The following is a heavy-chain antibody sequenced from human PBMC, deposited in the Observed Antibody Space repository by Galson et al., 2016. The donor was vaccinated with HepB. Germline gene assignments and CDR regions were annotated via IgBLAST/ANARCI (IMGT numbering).Heavy chain of an antibody. CDR3: ARDSWFDGSGNYYPFDC. CDR2: ISAYNGNT. V-gene: IGHV1-18*01. D-gene: IGHD3-10*01. Sequence: SVKVSCKASGYSFSSYGVSWVRQAPGQGLEWMGWISAYNGNTEYAQDVQDRVTMSTDASTSTAYMELRSLRSDDTALYYCARDSWFDGSGNYYPFDCWGQGTLITVSS. CDR1: GYSFSSYG. J-gene: IGHJ4*02.